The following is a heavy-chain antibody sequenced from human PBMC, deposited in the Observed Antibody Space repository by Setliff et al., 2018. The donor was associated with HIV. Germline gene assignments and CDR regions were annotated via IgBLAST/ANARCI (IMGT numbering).Heavy chain of an antibody. CDR2: VSHSGNT. V-gene: IGHV4-38-2*01. Sequence: SETLSLTCAVSGYSISRGCFWVWVRQPPGKGLEWIGSVSHSGNTDYNISLKSRVTISIDNPNNHFSLKLRSVTAADAAVYYCVSQPESRWQIEYWGQGTLVTVSS. D-gene: IGHD3-10*01. CDR3: VSQPESRWQIEY. J-gene: IGHJ4*02. CDR1: GYSISRGCF.